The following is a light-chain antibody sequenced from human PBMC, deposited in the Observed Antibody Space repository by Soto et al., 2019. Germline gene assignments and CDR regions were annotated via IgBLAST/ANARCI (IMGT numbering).Light chain of an antibody. CDR2: QTS. J-gene: IGKJ1*01. Sequence: IVLTQSAATLSSFRGDRVTLSCRASQCINTRVAGYQHRPGQAPRLLIYQTSMRAAGIPAMFSASGTGTDFTLTISGLEPEDFAVYSCQQYGSTPRTFGQGSKVDIK. V-gene: IGKV3-20*01. CDR3: QQYGSTPRT. CDR1: QCINTRV.